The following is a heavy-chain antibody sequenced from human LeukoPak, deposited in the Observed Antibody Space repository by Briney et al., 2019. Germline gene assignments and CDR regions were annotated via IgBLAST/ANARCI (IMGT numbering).Heavy chain of an antibody. CDR3: TSLNYYYDTGGSP. D-gene: IGHD3-22*01. Sequence: PGGSLRLSCAASGFTFHVYAIYWVRQAPGKGLEWVSLISGNGHTISYAESVKGRFTTSRDNAKSSLYLQMNSLRDEDTAVYYCTSLNYYYDTGGSPWGQGTLVTVSS. V-gene: IGHV3-48*02. J-gene: IGHJ5*02. CDR2: ISGNGHTI. CDR1: GFTFHVYA.